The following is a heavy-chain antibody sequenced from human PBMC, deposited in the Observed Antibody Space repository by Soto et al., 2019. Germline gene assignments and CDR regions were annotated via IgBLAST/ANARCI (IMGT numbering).Heavy chain of an antibody. CDR3: AKRPSYYYMDV. V-gene: IGHV3-23*01. CDR1: GFFFSSYA. D-gene: IGHD6-6*01. CDR2: ISVSGGHT. Sequence: EVQLLESGGGLVQPGGSLRLSCAASGFFFSSYAMSWVRQAPGKGLEWVSAISVSGGHTYYADSVKGRFTISRDNSKNTLYLQMDSLRAEDTAVYYCAKRPSYYYMDVWGQGTKGTVSS. J-gene: IGHJ6*03.